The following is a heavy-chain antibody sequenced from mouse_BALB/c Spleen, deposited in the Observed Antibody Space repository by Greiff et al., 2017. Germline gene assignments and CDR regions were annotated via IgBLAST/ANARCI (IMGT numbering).Heavy chain of an antibody. CDR3: ARGEVGAWFAY. D-gene: IGHD3-3*01. V-gene: IGHV5-12-2*01. CDR2: ISNGGGST. J-gene: IGHJ3*01. CDR1: GFTFSSYT. Sequence: EVMLVESGGGLVQPGGSLKLSCAASGFTFSSYTMSWVRQTPEKRLEWVAYISNGGGSTYYPDTVKGRFTISRDNAKNTLYLQMSSLKSEDTAMYYCARGEVGAWFAYWGQGTLVTVSA.